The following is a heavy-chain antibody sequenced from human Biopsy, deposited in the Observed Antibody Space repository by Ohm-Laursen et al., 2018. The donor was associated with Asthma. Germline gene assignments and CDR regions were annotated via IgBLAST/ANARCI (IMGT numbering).Heavy chain of an antibody. CDR2: IMTVFGTT. D-gene: IGHD6-19*01. V-gene: IGHV1-69*01. CDR1: GGTLSNFA. CDR3: ARCQVGYSSGWSLLLKKIYYSGTDV. J-gene: IGHJ6*02. Sequence: SSVKVSCKAPGGTLSNFAISWVRQAPGQGLEWLGGIMTVFGTTNYAQKFQGRVTITADESTSTAYMEVTSLRSEDTAIYYCARCQVGYSSGWSLLLKKIYYSGTDVWGQGTAVTVSS.